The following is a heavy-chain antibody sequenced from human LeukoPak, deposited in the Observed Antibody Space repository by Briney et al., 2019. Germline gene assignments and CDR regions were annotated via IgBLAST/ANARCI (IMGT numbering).Heavy chain of an antibody. J-gene: IGHJ6*02. D-gene: IGHD6-13*01. CDR2: INPNSGGT. V-gene: IGHV1-2*02. CDR1: GYTFTGYY. Sequence: ASVKVSCKASGYTFTGYYMHWVRQAPGQGLEWMGWINPNSGGTNYAQKFQGRVTMTRDTSISTAYMELSRLRSDDTAVCYCARKDPGTDYYYGMDVWGQGTTVTVSS. CDR3: ARKDPGTDYYYGMDV.